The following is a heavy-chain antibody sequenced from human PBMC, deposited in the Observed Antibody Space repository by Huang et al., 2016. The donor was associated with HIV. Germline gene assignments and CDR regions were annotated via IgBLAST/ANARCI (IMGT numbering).Heavy chain of an antibody. Sequence: EVQLVESGGGLVQPGKSLRLSCAASEFTFSTFAMSWVRQAPGKGLEWVSGLSGSGGVTQYADSVRGRFTISRGNSLKTLYRQMNSLTAEDTAVYYCAKDPYRSAWHSETSRYYYYGMDVWGQGTTVTVSS. CDR1: EFTFSTFA. V-gene: IGHV3-23*04. J-gene: IGHJ6*02. CDR3: AKDPYRSAWHSETSRYYYYGMDV. D-gene: IGHD6-19*01. CDR2: LSGSGGVT.